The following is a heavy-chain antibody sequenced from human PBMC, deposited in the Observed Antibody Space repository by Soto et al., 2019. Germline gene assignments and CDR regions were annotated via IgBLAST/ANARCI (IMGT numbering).Heavy chain of an antibody. D-gene: IGHD2-2*01. CDR3: AILPIVVIPAAAGGGAFDI. J-gene: IGHJ3*02. V-gene: IGHV3-23*01. CDR1: GFTFSSYA. CDR2: ISGSGGST. Sequence: PGGSLRLSCAASGFTFSSYAMSWVRQAPGKGLEWVSAISGSGGSTYYADSVKGRFTISRDNSKNTLYLQMNSLRAEDTAVYYCAILPIVVIPAAAGGGAFDIWGQGTMVTVSS.